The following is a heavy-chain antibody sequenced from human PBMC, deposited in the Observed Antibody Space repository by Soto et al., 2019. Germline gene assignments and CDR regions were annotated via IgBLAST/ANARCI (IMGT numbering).Heavy chain of an antibody. Sequence: EVQLVESGGGLVQPGGSPRLSCAASGFTFSSYSMNWVRQAPGKGLEWVSYISSSSSTKYYADSVKGRFTISRDNAKNSLYLLMNSLRDEDTAVYFCARGAVAGFVDYWGQGTLLTVSS. CDR3: ARGAVAGFVDY. D-gene: IGHD6-19*01. CDR1: GFTFSSYS. V-gene: IGHV3-48*02. J-gene: IGHJ4*02. CDR2: ISSSSSTK.